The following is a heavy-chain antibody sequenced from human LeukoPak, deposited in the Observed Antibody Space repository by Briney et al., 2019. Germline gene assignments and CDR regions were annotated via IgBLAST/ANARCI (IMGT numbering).Heavy chain of an antibody. CDR3: AGGGIRDGYNFFDY. CDR2: IYPGDSDT. V-gene: IGHV5-51*01. J-gene: IGHJ4*02. D-gene: IGHD5-24*01. Sequence: GESLKISCKGSGYRFTNYWIGWVRQMPGKGQGWIWIIYPGDSDTSYSPSFQGQVTVSADKSISTAYLQWSSLKASDTAMYYCAGGGIRDGYNFFDYWGQGTLVTVSS. CDR1: GYRFTNYW.